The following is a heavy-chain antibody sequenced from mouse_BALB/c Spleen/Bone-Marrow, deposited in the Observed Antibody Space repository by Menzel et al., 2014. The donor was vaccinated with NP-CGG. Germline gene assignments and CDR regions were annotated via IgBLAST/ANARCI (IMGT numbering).Heavy chain of an antibody. V-gene: IGHV1-80*01. J-gene: IGHJ4*01. CDR1: GYSFSNYW. CDR3: ASRGDYSYAMDY. Sequence: VKVVESGAELVRPGSSVKISCKSSGYSFSNYWMNWMKQRPGQGLEWIGQIYPGDGDTNYNGKFKGKATLTADKSSSTAYMQLSSLTSEDSAVYFCASRGDYSYAMDYWGQGTSVTVSS. CDR2: IYPGDGDT. D-gene: IGHD1-1*01.